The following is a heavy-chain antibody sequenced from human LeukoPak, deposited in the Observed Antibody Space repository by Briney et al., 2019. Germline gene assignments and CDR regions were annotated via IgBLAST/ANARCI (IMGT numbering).Heavy chain of an antibody. V-gene: IGHV6-1*01. CDR3: ARSIPATGNNFDY. J-gene: IGHJ4*02. CDR1: GDSVSRNSAA. Sequence: SQTLSLTCVISGDSVSRNSAAWNWIRQSPSRGLEWLGRTYFRSKWYSDYTMSVKGRITINGDTSKNQFSLQPNSVTPEDTVVYFCARSIPATGNNFDYWGQGTRFTVSS. D-gene: IGHD6-13*01. CDR2: TYFRSKWYS.